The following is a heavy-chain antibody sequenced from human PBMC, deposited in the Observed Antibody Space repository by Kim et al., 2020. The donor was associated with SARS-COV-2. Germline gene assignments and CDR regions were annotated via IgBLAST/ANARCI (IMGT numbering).Heavy chain of an antibody. CDR1: GGSISSSSYY. V-gene: IGHV4-39*01. Sequence: SETLSLTCTVSGGSISSSSYYWGWIRQPPGKGLEWIGSIYYSGSTYYNPSLKSRVTISVDTSKNQFSLKLSSVTAVDTAVYYCARHGVTMVRGVSCWFDPWGQGTLVTVSS. CDR3: ARHGVTMVRGVSCWFDP. J-gene: IGHJ5*02. D-gene: IGHD3-10*01. CDR2: IYYSGST.